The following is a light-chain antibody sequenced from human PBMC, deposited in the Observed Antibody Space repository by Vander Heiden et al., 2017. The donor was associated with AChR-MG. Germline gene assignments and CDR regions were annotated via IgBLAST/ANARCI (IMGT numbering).Light chain of an antibody. CDR1: SYDYVRRYNY. CDR2: QVN. Sequence: QIALTQPPSASGSPAQSVTIPCTGSSYDYVRRYNYVSWYQQHPGKVPKVLIYQVNKRPSGVPDRFSGSKSGNTASLTVSGLQPEDEADYYCTSYGSCNNVVFGGGTKLTVL. J-gene: IGLJ2*01. CDR3: TSYGSCNNVV. V-gene: IGLV2-8*01.